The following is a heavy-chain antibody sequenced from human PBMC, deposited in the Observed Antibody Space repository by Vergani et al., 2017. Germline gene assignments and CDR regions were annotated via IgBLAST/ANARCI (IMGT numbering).Heavy chain of an antibody. CDR2: IGTAGDP. V-gene: IGHV3-13*05. CDR3: AKVHDPNIAVAANFDY. CDR1: GFTFSSYD. Sequence: EVQLVESGGGLVQPGGSLRLSCAASGFTFSSYDMHWVRHATGKGLEWVSAIGTAGDPYYPGSVKGRFTISRENAKNSLYLQMNSLRAGDTAVYYCAKVHDPNIAVAANFDYWGQGTLVTVSS. J-gene: IGHJ4*02. D-gene: IGHD6-19*01.